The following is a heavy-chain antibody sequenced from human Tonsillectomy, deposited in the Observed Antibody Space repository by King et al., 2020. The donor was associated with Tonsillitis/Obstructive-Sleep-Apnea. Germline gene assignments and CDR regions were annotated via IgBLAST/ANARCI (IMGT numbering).Heavy chain of an antibody. V-gene: IGHV3-30*04. CDR3: ATEPDFWSGYYFDY. D-gene: IGHD3-3*01. CDR1: GFTFINYA. CDR2: ISSDANNK. J-gene: IGHJ4*02. Sequence: VQLVESGGGVVQPGRSLRLSCAASGFTFINYAMHWVRQAPGKGLEWVAAISSDANNKYYADSVKGRFTISRDNSKNTLYLQMNSLRTEDTAVYYCATEPDFWSGYYFDYWGQGTLVTVSS.